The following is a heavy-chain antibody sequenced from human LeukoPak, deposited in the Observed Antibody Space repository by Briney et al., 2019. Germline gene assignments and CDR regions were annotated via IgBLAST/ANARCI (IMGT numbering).Heavy chain of an antibody. V-gene: IGHV4-39*07. CDR3: ARVSNSTSFDY. CDR1: GGSISISNYY. D-gene: IGHD2-2*01. J-gene: IGHJ4*02. CDR2: VYYSGST. Sequence: SETLSLTCTVSGGSISISNYYWAWIRQPPGKGLEWVGSVYYSGSTYYHPSLKNRVTISVDTSNNQFSLKLSSVTAADTAVYYCARVSNSTSFDYWGQGALVTVSS.